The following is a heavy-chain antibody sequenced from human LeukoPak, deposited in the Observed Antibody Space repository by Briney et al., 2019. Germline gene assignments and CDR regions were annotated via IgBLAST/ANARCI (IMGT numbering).Heavy chain of an antibody. D-gene: IGHD5-18*01. CDR2: ISDSGAST. CDR1: GFTFSNYA. CDR3: AKGGRGYRYGSLDY. V-gene: IGHV3-23*01. Sequence: PGGSLRLSCAASGFTFSNYAMSWVRQAPGKGLEWVSPISDSGASTYYADSVKGRFTISRDNSKNTLYLQMNSLRVEDTAVYYCAKGGRGYRYGSLDYWGQGTLVTVSS. J-gene: IGHJ4*02.